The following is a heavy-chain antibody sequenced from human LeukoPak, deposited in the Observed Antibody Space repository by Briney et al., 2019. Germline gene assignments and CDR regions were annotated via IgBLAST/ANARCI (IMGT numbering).Heavy chain of an antibody. J-gene: IGHJ4*02. CDR2: ISYDGGNH. V-gene: IGHV3-30*18. D-gene: IGHD1-1*01. Sequence: GGSLRLSCAASGFTFSSYAMHWVRQAPGKGLEWVAVISYDGGNHYYADSVKGRFTISRDKSKNTLYLQMNSLRAEDTAVYYCAKYPLIPTTAEGGYFDYWGQGTLVTVSS. CDR1: GFTFSSYA. CDR3: AKYPLIPTTAEGGYFDY.